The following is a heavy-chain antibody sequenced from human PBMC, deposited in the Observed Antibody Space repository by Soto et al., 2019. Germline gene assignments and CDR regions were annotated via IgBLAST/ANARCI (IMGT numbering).Heavy chain of an antibody. V-gene: IGHV4-31*03. CDR3: ASNYGDVDAFDI. J-gene: IGHJ3*02. D-gene: IGHD4-17*01. CDR2: IYYSGTT. Sequence: QVQLQESGPGLVKPSQTLSLTCTVSGGSISSGGYYWSWIRQHPGKGLEWIGYIYYSGTTYYTPHLKCRVTISVATSKNQFSLKLSSVTAADTAVYFCASNYGDVDAFDIWGQGTMVTVSS. CDR1: GGSISSGGYY.